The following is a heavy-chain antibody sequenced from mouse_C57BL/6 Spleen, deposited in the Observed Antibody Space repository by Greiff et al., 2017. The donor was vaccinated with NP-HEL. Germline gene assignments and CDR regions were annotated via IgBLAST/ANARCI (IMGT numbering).Heavy chain of an antibody. CDR2: IDPSDSYT. CDR1: GYTFTSYW. Sequence: QVQLQQPGAELVKPGASVKLSCKASGYTFTSYWMQWVKQRPGQGLEWIGEIDPSDSYTNYNQKFKGKATLTVDTSSSPAYMQLSSLTSEDSAVYYCARSGLVLLRFDYWGQGTTLTVSS. CDR3: ARSGLVLLRFDY. J-gene: IGHJ2*01. D-gene: IGHD1-1*01. V-gene: IGHV1-50*01.